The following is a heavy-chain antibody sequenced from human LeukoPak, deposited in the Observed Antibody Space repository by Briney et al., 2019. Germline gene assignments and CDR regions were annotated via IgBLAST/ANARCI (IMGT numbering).Heavy chain of an antibody. D-gene: IGHD2-2*01. J-gene: IGHJ4*02. CDR2: ISSSGSTI. CDR1: GFTFSDYY. V-gene: IGHV3-11*04. CDR3: ANLYCSSTSCLDY. Sequence: GGSLRLSCAASGFTFSDYYMSWIRQAPGKGLEWVSYISSSGSTIYYADSVKGRFTISRDNSKNTLYLQMNSLRAEDTAVYYCANLYCSSTSCLDYWGQGTLVTVSS.